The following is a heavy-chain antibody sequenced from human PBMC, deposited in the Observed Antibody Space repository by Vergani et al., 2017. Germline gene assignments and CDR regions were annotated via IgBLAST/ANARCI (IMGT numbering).Heavy chain of an antibody. CDR2: ISSSSSTI. J-gene: IGHJ4*02. CDR3: ATAGAAYCRGASCYDFFEY. V-gene: IGHV3-48*01. Sequence: EVQLVESGGGLVKPGGSLRLSCAASGFTFSSYSMNWVRQAPGKGLEWVSYISSSSSTIYNADSVKGRFTISRDNAKNTLYLQMNRLRPEDTAVYYCATAGAAYCRGASCYDFFEYWGQGTLVTVAS. CDR1: GFTFSSYS. D-gene: IGHD2-15*01.